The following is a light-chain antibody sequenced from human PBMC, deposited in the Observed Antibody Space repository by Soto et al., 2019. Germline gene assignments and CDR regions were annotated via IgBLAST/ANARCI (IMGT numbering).Light chain of an antibody. Sequence: QSVLTQPRSVSGSPGQSVTISCTGTSSDVGGYNYVSWYQHHPGKAPKLMIYDVTKRPSGVRDRFSASKSGNTASLTISGLQVEDEADYYCCSYAGSNNYVFGSGTKVTVL. CDR3: CSYAGSNNYV. V-gene: IGLV2-11*01. J-gene: IGLJ1*01. CDR2: DVT. CDR1: SSDVGGYNY.